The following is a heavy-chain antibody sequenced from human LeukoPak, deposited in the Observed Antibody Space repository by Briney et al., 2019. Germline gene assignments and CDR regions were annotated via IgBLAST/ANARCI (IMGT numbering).Heavy chain of an antibody. D-gene: IGHD4-23*01. V-gene: IGHV3-64*01. CDR1: GFTFSSYA. J-gene: IGHJ4*02. CDR3: VTHEVTVITRSTFDN. Sequence: GGSLRLSCAASGFTFSSYAIHWVRQAPGKGLEYVSAISSNGGSTYYANSVKGRFTISRDNSKNTLYLQMGSLRAEDMAVYYCVTHEVTVITRSTFDNWGQGTLVTVSS. CDR2: ISSNGGST.